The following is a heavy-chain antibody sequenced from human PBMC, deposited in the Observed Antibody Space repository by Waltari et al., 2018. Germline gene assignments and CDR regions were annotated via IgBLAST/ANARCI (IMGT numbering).Heavy chain of an antibody. Sequence: QVQLVESGGGVVQPGGSLRLSCAASGFAFSNHGMHWLRQSPGKGLDGVAFIQKDGRYENYADSVKGRVSISRDDSKNTLYLQMNSLSSEDTAVYYCVAELGQSDYWGQGTLVTVSS. CDR1: GFAFSNHG. CDR2: IQKDGRYE. V-gene: IGHV3-30*02. J-gene: IGHJ4*02. D-gene: IGHD7-27*01. CDR3: VAELGQSDY.